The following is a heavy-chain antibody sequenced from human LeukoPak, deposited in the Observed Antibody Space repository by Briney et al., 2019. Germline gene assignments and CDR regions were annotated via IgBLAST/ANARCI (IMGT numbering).Heavy chain of an antibody. CDR2: IYHSGST. V-gene: IGHV4-59*12. J-gene: IGHJ4*02. CDR3: ARSATVTTGYFDC. Sequence: PSETLSLTCTVSGGSISSYYWSWIRQPPGKGLEWIGYIYHSGSTNYNPSLKSRVTISVDTSKNQFSLTLSSVTAADTAVYYCARSATVTTGYFDCWGQGTLVTVSS. CDR1: GGSISSYY. D-gene: IGHD4-17*01.